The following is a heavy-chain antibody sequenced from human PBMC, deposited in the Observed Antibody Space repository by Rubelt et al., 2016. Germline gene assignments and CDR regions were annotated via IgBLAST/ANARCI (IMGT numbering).Heavy chain of an antibody. CDR1: GFTFSSHG. J-gene: IGHJ4*02. V-gene: IGHV3-23*01. CDR3: ANWLQHHFDY. CDR2: IDSSGVNA. Sequence: EVQLLESGGGLVQPGGSLRLSCAASGFTFSSHGMSWVRQAPGQGLAWVSTIDSSGVNAHYADSVKGRFTISRDNSTNRLCLQMNNLRAGDTALYYCANWLQHHFDYWGLGTLVTVSS. D-gene: IGHD5-24*01.